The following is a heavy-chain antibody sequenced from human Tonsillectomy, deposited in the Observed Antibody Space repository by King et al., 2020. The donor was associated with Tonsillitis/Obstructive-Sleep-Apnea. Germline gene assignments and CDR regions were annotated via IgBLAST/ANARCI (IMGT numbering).Heavy chain of an antibody. D-gene: IGHD2-21*01. CDR1: GGSISSYY. J-gene: IGHJ4*02. V-gene: IGHV4-59*01. CDR2: IYYSGST. Sequence: VQLQESGPGLVKPSETLSLTCTVSGGSISSYYWSWIRQPPGKGLEWIGYIYYSGSTNYNPSLKSRVTISVDTPKNQFSLKLSSVTAADTAVYYYARLVYCGGDCYLLDYWGQGTLVTVSS. CDR3: ARLVYCGGDCYLLDY.